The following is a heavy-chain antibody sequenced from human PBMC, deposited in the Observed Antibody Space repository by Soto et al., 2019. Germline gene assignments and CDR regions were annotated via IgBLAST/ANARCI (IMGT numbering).Heavy chain of an antibody. V-gene: IGHV3-48*02. CDR2: ISSGSKTI. CDR1: GFTFSGYS. J-gene: IGHJ4*02. CDR3: AREDILGTKSFDY. Sequence: GGSLRLSCAASGFTFSGYSVNWVRQAPGKGLEWVSYISSGSKTIYYAESVKGRFTVSRDNARNSQYLQMNSLRDEDTAVYYCAREDILGTKSFDYWGRGTLVTVSS. D-gene: IGHD3-9*01.